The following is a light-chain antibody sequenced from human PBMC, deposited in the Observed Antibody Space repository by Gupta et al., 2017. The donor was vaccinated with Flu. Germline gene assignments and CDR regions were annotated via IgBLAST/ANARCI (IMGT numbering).Light chain of an antibody. V-gene: IGLV1-44*01. CDR1: TSDNWGDN. CDR2: NNN. CDR3: ATWDDSLNGRVV. Sequence: VTTFCCGGTSDNWGDNVNLYQQLPGAAPKLLIYNNNQRPSGVPVRFSGSKSGSSASLSISGLQSEDEADDYCATWDDSLNGRVVFGAGTKLTVL. J-gene: IGLJ2*01.